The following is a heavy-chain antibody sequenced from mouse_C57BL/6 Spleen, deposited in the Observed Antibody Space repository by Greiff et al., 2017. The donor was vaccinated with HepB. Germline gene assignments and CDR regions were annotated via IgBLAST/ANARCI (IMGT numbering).Heavy chain of an antibody. D-gene: IGHD1-1*01. J-gene: IGHJ2*01. V-gene: IGHV1-69*01. CDR1: GYTFTSYW. Sequence: QVQLQQPGAELVMPGASVKLSCKASGYTFTSYWMHWVKQRPGQGLEWIGEIDPSDSYTNYNQKFKGKSTLTVGKSSSTAYMQLSSLTSEDSAVYYCARGIHYYGSSYNFDYWGQGTTLTVSS. CDR3: ARGIHYYGSSYNFDY. CDR2: IDPSDSYT.